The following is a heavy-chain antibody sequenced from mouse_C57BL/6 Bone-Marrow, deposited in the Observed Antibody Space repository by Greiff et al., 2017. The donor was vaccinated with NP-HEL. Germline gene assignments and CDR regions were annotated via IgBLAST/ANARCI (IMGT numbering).Heavy chain of an antibody. CDR3: ARFHWGWFAY. V-gene: IGHV1-22*01. CDR1: GYTFTDYN. J-gene: IGHJ3*01. CDR2: INPNNGGT. Sequence: EVQRVESGPELVKPGASVKMSCKASGYTFTDYNMHWVKQSHGKSLEWIGYINPNNGGTSYNQKFKGKATLTVNKSSSTAYMELRSLTSEDSAVYYCARFHWGWFAYWGQGTLVTVSA. D-gene: IGHD4-1*01.